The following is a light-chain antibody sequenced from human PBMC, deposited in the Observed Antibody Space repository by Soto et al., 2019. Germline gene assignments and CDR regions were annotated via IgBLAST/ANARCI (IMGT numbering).Light chain of an antibody. Sequence: EIVMTQSPATLSVSPGERVTFSCRASQSVTSNLAWYQQKPGQAPRLLIYGASTGATGIPARFSGSGSGTEFTLTINSLQSEDFAIYYCQQYNNWPATFGGGTKVDI. CDR3: QQYNNWPAT. CDR2: GAS. J-gene: IGKJ4*01. CDR1: QSVTSN. V-gene: IGKV3-15*01.